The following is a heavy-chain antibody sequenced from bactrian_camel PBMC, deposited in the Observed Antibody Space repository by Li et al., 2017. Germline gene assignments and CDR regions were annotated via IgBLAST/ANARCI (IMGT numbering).Heavy chain of an antibody. CDR3: ATEGIISFQYYSDFLGY. CDR1: GSTYSSYC. Sequence: QLVESGGGSVQAGGSLRLSCTASGSTYSSYCLGWFRQIPGKERDGVATIDSDGNVEYADSVKGRFAISRDNAKNTLYLQMNTLKTEGTAVYYCATEGIISFQYYSDFLGYWGQGTQVTVS. J-gene: IGHJ6*01. V-gene: IGHV3S67*01. D-gene: IGHD4*01. CDR2: IDSDGNV.